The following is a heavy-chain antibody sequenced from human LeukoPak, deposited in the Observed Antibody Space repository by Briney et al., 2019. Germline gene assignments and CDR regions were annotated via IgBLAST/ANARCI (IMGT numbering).Heavy chain of an antibody. Sequence: GGSLRLFCAASGFTFSIYAMSWVRQAPGKGLQWVSSITSRGESTWYVDSVKGRFTITRDNSENTLYLQMHSLRAEDTAVYYCARDRPNYYGSDGHYYRRDGDYWGRGTLVSVSS. V-gene: IGHV3-23*01. CDR3: ARDRPNYYGSDGHYYRRDGDY. D-gene: IGHD3-22*01. CDR2: ITSRGEST. J-gene: IGHJ4*02. CDR1: GFTFSIYA.